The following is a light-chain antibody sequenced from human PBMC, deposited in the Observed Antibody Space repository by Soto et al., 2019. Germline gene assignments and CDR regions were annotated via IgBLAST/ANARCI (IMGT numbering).Light chain of an antibody. CDR2: DVT. CDR3: SSYAGSNKLV. J-gene: IGLJ3*02. V-gene: IGLV2-8*01. Sequence: QSALTQPPSASGSPGQSVTISCTGASSDVGGYNYVSWCQQHPGKAPKLMIYDVTKRPSGVPDRFSGSKSGNTASLTVSGLQAEDEADYYCSSYAGSNKLVFGGGTKVTVL. CDR1: SSDVGGYNY.